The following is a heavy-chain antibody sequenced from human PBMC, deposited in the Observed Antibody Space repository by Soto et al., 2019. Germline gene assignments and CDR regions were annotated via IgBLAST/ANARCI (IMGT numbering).Heavy chain of an antibody. CDR3: ARDLNSITIFGVVNPYYGMDV. J-gene: IGHJ6*02. Sequence: PGGSLRLSCAASGFTFSSYWMSWVRQAPGKGPEWVANIKQDGSEKYYVDSVKGRFTISRDNAKNSLYLQMNSLRAEDTAVYYCARDLNSITIFGVVNPYYGMDVWGQGTTVTVSS. CDR1: GFTFSSYW. D-gene: IGHD3-3*01. V-gene: IGHV3-7*05. CDR2: IKQDGSEK.